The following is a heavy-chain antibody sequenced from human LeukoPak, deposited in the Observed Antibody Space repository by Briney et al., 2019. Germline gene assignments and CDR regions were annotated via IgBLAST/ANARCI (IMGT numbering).Heavy chain of an antibody. CDR1: EFNVSSLY. V-gene: IGHV3-53*01. J-gene: IGHJ6*02. Sequence: GALRLSCVGSEFNVSSLYMSWVRQAPGRGLEWVSVIYGGGTTNYADSVKGRFAISRDTFENTVHLEMSDLRVEDTAVYYCARTGWGAYGMDVWGPGTTVTVSS. D-gene: IGHD1-26*01. CDR3: ARTGWGAYGMDV. CDR2: IYGGGTT.